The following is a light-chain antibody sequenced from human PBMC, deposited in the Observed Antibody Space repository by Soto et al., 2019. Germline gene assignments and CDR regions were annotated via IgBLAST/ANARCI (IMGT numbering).Light chain of an antibody. Sequence: QSALTQPRSVSGSPGQSVTISCTGTSGDGGAYDYVSWYQQHPGKAPKVLVYDVNNRPSGVPDRFSGSRPGNPASLTISGLQADDEGDYYCLSYAATNARLRVFGTGTRVAV. CDR3: LSYAATNARLRV. J-gene: IGLJ1*01. CDR2: DVN. V-gene: IGLV2-11*01. CDR1: SGDGGAYDY.